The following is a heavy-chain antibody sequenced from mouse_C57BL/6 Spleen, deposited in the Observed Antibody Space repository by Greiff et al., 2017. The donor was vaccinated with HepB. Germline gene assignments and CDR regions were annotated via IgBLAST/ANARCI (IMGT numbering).Heavy chain of an antibody. CDR3: ARAITTVVATDAMDY. J-gene: IGHJ4*01. D-gene: IGHD1-1*01. CDR2: ISSGSSTI. CDR1: GFTFSDYG. V-gene: IGHV5-17*01. Sequence: EVKLVESGGGLVKPGGSLKLSCAASGFTFSDYGMHWVRQAPEKGLEWVAYISSGSSTIYYADTVKGRFTISRDNAKNTLFLQMTSLRSEDTAMYYCARAITTVVATDAMDYWGQGTSVTVSS.